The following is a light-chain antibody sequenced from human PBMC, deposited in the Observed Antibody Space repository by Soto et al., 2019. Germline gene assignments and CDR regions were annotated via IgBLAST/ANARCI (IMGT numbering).Light chain of an antibody. V-gene: IGKV3-20*01. Sequence: ENVLTQSPGTLSLSPGERATLSCRASQSISSSYLAWHQQKPGHPPRLLIYGASNRATGIPDRFSGSGSGTEFTLTISRLEPEDFAVYYCQQYSGSPPLTFGGGTKVEIK. J-gene: IGKJ4*01. CDR1: QSISSSY. CDR2: GAS. CDR3: QQYSGSPPLT.